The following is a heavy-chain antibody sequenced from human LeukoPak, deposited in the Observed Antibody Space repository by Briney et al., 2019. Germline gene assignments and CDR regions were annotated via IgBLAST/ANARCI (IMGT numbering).Heavy chain of an antibody. D-gene: IGHD6-19*01. V-gene: IGHV4-4*09. CDR2: IYTSGNT. CDR1: GGSISSYY. Sequence: PSETLSLTCTVSGGSISSYYWSWIRQPPGKGLEWIGYIYTSGNTNYNPSLKSRVTISVDTSKNQFSLKLSSVTAADTAVYYCARDIAVAGTSRLDPWGQGTLVTVSS. CDR3: ARDIAVAGTSRLDP. J-gene: IGHJ5*02.